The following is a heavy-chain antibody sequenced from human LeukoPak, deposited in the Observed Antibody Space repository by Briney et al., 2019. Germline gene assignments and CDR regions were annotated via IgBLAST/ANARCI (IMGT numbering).Heavy chain of an antibody. Sequence: SVKVSCKASGGTFSSYAISWVRQAPGQGLEWMGGIIPIFGTANYAQKFQGRVTMTRDTSISTAYMELRSLRSEDTAVYYCVRDGEGVAISVNYWFDPWGQGTLVTVSS. J-gene: IGHJ5*02. CDR2: IIPIFGTA. CDR3: VRDGEGVAISVNYWFDP. V-gene: IGHV1-69*05. CDR1: GGTFSSYA. D-gene: IGHD3-10*01.